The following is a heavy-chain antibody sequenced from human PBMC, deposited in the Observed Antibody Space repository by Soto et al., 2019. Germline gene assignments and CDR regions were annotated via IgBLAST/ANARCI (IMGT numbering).Heavy chain of an antibody. CDR3: ARTKRRYSSLDGMDV. Sequence: SVKVSCKASGGTFSSYAISWVRQAPGQGLEWMGGIIPIFGTANYAQKFQGRVTITADESTSTAYMELSSLRSEDTAVYYCARTKRRYSSLDGMDVWGQGTTVTVSS. V-gene: IGHV1-69*13. J-gene: IGHJ6*02. CDR1: GGTFSSYA. D-gene: IGHD6-13*01. CDR2: IIPIFGTA.